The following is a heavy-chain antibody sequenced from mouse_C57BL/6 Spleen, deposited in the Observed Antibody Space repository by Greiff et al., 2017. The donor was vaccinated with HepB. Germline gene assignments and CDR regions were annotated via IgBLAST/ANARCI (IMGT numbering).Heavy chain of an antibody. V-gene: IGHV5-4*03. D-gene: IGHD1-1*01. Sequence: EVKVVESGGGLVKPGGSLKLSCAASGFTFSSYAMSWVRQTPEKRLEWVATISDGGSYTYYPDNVKVRFTISRDNAKNTLYLQMSQLKSEDTAMYYCARGRGGKRMDYWGQGTSVTVAS. J-gene: IGHJ4*01. CDR3: ARGRGGKRMDY. CDR1: GFTFSSYA. CDR2: ISDGGSYT.